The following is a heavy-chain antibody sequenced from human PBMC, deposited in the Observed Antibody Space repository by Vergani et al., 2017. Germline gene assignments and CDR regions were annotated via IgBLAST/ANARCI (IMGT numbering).Heavy chain of an antibody. J-gene: IGHJ6*02. CDR1: GFTFSSYS. Sequence: EVQLVESGGGLVKPGGSLRLSCAASGFTFSSYSMNWVRQAPGKGLEWVSAISGSGGSTYYADSVKGRFTISRDNSKNTLYLQMNSLRAEDTAVYYCAKVTSGRYYYYYGMDVWGQGTTVTVSS. CDR3: AKVTSGRYYYYYGMDV. V-gene: IGHV3-23*04. CDR2: ISGSGGST. D-gene: IGHD1-26*01.